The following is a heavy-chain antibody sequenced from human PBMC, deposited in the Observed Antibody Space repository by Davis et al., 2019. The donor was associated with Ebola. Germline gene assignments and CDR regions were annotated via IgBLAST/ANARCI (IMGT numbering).Heavy chain of an antibody. CDR1: GFTFSNSW. CDR3: ARDLGFNWFDP. V-gene: IGHV3-74*01. CDR2: INRDGTTT. Sequence: GESLKISCAASGFTFSNSWMSWVRQGPGEGLVWVSHINRDGTTTNYADSVKGRFTISRDNAKNSLYLQMNSLRAEDTAVYYCARDLGFNWFDPWGQGTLVTVSS. J-gene: IGHJ5*02.